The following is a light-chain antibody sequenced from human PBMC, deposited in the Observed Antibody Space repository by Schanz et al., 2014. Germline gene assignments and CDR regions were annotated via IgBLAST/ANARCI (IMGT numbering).Light chain of an antibody. V-gene: IGLV1-40*01. Sequence: QSVLTQPPSVSGAPGQRVTISCTGSTSNIGAGYDVHWYQQLPGVPPKLLIHGNTNRPSGVPDRFSGSKSGTSASLAISGLRSEDEADYYCAAWDDSLSVHVVFGGGTKLTVL. CDR3: AAWDDSLSVHVV. CDR2: GNT. CDR1: TSNIGAGYD. J-gene: IGLJ2*01.